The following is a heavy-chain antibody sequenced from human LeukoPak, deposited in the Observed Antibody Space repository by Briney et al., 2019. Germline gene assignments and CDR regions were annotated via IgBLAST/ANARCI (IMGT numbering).Heavy chain of an antibody. Sequence: GGSLRLSCAASGFTFSNYAINWVRQAPGKGLEWVSAISASGGSSYYADSVRDRFTISRDNSKNTLYLKMSSLRAEDTAVYYCARDHVYCSGGSCYSLGFDPWGQGTLVTVSS. V-gene: IGHV3-23*01. D-gene: IGHD2-15*01. CDR1: GFTFSNYA. J-gene: IGHJ5*02. CDR2: ISASGGSS. CDR3: ARDHVYCSGGSCYSLGFDP.